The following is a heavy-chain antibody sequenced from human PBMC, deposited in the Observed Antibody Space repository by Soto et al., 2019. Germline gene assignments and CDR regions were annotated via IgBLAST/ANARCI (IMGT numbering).Heavy chain of an antibody. D-gene: IGHD3-10*01. V-gene: IGHV1-24*01. Sequence: QVQLVQSGAEVKKPGTSVKVSCKVSGYTLTELSMNWVRQAPGKGLEWMGGVDPDDGETIYAQKFQGRVTMTEDTSTDTAYMELSSLRSEDTAVYYCATVQISGSVRAHDAFDIWGQGTMVTVSS. J-gene: IGHJ3*02. CDR2: VDPDDGET. CDR1: GYTLTELS. CDR3: ATVQISGSVRAHDAFDI.